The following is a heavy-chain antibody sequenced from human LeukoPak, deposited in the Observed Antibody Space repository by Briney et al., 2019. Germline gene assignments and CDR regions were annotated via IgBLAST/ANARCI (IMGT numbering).Heavy chain of an antibody. V-gene: IGHV7-4-1*02. Sequence: ASVKVSCKASGGTFSSYAISWVRQAPGQGLEWMGWINTNTGNPTYAQGFTGRFVFSLDTSVSTAYLQISSLKAEDTAVYYCARDTGIAAAAPNFDYWGQGTLVTVSS. CDR2: INTNTGNP. J-gene: IGHJ4*02. D-gene: IGHD6-13*01. CDR1: GGTFSSYA. CDR3: ARDTGIAAAAPNFDY.